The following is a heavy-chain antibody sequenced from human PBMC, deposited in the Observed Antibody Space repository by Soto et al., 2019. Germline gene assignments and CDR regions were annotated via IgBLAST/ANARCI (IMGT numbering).Heavy chain of an antibody. D-gene: IGHD5-12*01. Sequence: ASVKVSFKASCYTFTSYGISLVRQAPGQGLEWMGWISAYNGNTNYAQKLQGRVTMTTDTSTSTAYMELRSLRSDDTAVYYCARDDGGLATIDEIFDYWGQGTLVTVSS. CDR2: ISAYNGNT. V-gene: IGHV1-18*01. CDR3: ARDDGGLATIDEIFDY. J-gene: IGHJ4*02. CDR1: CYTFTSYG.